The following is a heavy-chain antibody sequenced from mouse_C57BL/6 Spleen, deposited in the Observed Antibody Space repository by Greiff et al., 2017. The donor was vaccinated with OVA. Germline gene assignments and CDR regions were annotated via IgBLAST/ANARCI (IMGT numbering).Heavy chain of an antibody. CDR3: ARVPGGSSDYYAMDY. D-gene: IGHD1-1*01. CDR1: GYTFTDYN. J-gene: IGHJ4*01. V-gene: IGHV1-22*01. Sequence: VQLQQSGPELVKPGASVKMSCKASGYTFTDYNMHWVKQSHGKSLEWIGYINPNNGGTSYNQKFKGKATLTVNKSSSTAYMELRSLTSEDSAVYYCARVPGGSSDYYAMDYWGQGTSVTVSS. CDR2: INPNNGGT.